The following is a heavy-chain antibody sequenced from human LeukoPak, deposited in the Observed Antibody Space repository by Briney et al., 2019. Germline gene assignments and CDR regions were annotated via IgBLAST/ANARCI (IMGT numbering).Heavy chain of an antibody. Sequence: SETLSFTCTVSGGSISSTNYYWGWIRQPPGKGLEWIGSIYYSGSTYYNPSLKSRLTISLDTSKNQFSLRLSSVTAADTAFYYCARRYNWNDRWDWGQGTLVTVSP. V-gene: IGHV4-39*07. D-gene: IGHD1-1*01. J-gene: IGHJ4*02. CDR3: ARRYNWNDRWD. CDR1: GGSISSTNYY. CDR2: IYYSGST.